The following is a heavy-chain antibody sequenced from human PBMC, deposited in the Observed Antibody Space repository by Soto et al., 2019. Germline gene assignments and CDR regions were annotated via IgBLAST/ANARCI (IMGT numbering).Heavy chain of an antibody. Sequence: ASVKVSCKASGYTFTSYAMHWVRQAPGQRLEWMGWINAGNGNTKYSQKFQGRVTITRDTSASTAYMELSSLRSEDTVVYYCARGIVVVPAANDYWGQGTLVTVSS. J-gene: IGHJ4*02. CDR3: ARGIVVVPAANDY. CDR2: INAGNGNT. D-gene: IGHD2-2*01. CDR1: GYTFTSYA. V-gene: IGHV1-3*01.